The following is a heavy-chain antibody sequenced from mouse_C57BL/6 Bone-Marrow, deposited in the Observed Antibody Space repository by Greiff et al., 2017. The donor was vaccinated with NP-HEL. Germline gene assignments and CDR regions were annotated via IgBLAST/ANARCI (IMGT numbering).Heavy chain of an antibody. J-gene: IGHJ3*01. D-gene: IGHD1-1*01. CDR3: EWLLLRSFAY. CDR1: GYSFTDYN. V-gene: IGHV1-22*01. Sequence: VQLQQSGPELVKPGASVSMSCKASGYSFTDYNMHWVKQSHGKSLEWIGYINPNNGGTSYNQKFKGKATLTVNKSSSTAYMELRSLASEDSAGYYCEWLLLRSFAYWGQGALVTVSA. CDR2: INPNNGGT.